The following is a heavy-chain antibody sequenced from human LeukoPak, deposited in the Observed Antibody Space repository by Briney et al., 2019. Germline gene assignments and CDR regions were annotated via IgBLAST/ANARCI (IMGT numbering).Heavy chain of an antibody. J-gene: IGHJ3*02. CDR3: ARVDYYYDSSGDPPDAFDI. CDR2: IYYSGST. CDR1: GGSISSYY. Sequence: SETLSLTCTVSGGSISSYYWSWIRQPPGKGLKWIGYIYYSGSTNYNPSLKSRVTISVDTSKNQFSLKLSSVTAADTAVYYCARVDYYYDSSGDPPDAFDIWGQGTMVTVSS. D-gene: IGHD3-22*01. V-gene: IGHV4-59*01.